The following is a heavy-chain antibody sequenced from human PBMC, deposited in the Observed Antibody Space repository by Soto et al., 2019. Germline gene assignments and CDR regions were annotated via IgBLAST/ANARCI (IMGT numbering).Heavy chain of an antibody. CDR2: ISNDGSKK. CDR3: ARDVAMPTGLGLGY. V-gene: IGHV3-30*03. J-gene: IGHJ4*02. Sequence: PGGSLRLSCAASGFAFTYYGIHWVRQAPGKGLEWVAHISNDGSKKFYGDSVKGRFTISRDNSENTVYLQMTSLRPDDTAVFYCARDVAMPTGLGLGYWGQGTLVTVSS. D-gene: IGHD6-19*01. CDR1: GFAFTYYG.